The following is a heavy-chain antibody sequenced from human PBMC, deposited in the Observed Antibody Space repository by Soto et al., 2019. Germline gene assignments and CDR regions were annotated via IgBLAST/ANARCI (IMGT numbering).Heavy chain of an antibody. V-gene: IGHV1-18*01. CDR1: GYTFTSYG. J-gene: IGHJ6*02. CDR2: ISAYNGNT. CDR3: ARDWANIVLMVYAPYYYYYGMDV. D-gene: IGHD2-8*01. Sequence: ASVKVSCKASGYTFTSYGISWVRQAPGQGLEWMGWISAYNGNTNYAQKLQGRVTMTTDTSTSTAYMELRRLRSDDTAVYYCARDWANIVLMVYAPYYYYYGMDVWGQGTTVTVSS.